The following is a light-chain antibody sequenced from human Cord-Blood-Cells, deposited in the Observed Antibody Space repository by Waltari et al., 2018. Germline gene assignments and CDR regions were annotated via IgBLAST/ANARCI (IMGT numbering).Light chain of an antibody. Sequence: AIRITQSPSSLSASTGDRVTITCRASQGISSYLAWYQQKPGKAPKRLIYAASTLQSGVPARVSGSGAGTDFTLTISCLQSEDFATYYCQQYYSYPRTFGQGTKVEIK. CDR3: QQYYSYPRT. CDR1: QGISSY. V-gene: IGKV1-8*01. J-gene: IGKJ1*01. CDR2: AAS.